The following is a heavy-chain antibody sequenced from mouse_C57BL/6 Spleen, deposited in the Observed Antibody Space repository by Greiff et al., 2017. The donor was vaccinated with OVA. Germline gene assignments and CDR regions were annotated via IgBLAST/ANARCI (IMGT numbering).Heavy chain of an antibody. CDR1: GYTFTGYW. D-gene: IGHD1-1*01. J-gene: IGHJ4*01. CDR2: ILPGSGST. V-gene: IGHV1-9*01. CDR3: ARRFSSPYAMDY. Sequence: VQLQQSGAELMKPGASVKLSCKATGYTFTGYWIDWVKQRPGHGLEWIGEILPGSGSTTYNEKFKGKATFTADTSSNTAYMQLSSLTTEDAAIYYCARRFSSPYAMDYWGQGTSVTVSS.